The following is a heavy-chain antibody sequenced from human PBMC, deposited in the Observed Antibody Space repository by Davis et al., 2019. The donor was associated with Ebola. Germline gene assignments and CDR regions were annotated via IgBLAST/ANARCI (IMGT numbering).Heavy chain of an antibody. CDR1: GFTFSDYY. CDR3: AREWKYYDILTGFWAINHGMDV. V-gene: IGHV3-11*01. J-gene: IGHJ6*02. Sequence: GESLKISCAASGFTFSDYYMNWIRQTPGKGLEWLSYISGSGDTIYYAESVKDRFTISRDNAKNSLFLQMNSLTAEDTAVYYCAREWKYYDILTGFWAINHGMDVWGQGTTVTVSS. D-gene: IGHD3-9*01. CDR2: ISGSGDTI.